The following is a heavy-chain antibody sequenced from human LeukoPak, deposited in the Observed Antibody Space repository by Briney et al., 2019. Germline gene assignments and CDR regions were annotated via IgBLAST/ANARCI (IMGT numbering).Heavy chain of an antibody. CDR1: GYRFTTYW. J-gene: IGHJ4*02. V-gene: IGHV5-51*01. Sequence: GESLKISCDGLGYRFTTYWVAWVRQMPGKGLEWMGIIYPADSDARYSPSFKGQVTISADRSKNTAYLQWNTLKASDTAMYYCARRYCSNTSCTLDSWGQGTQVTVSS. CDR2: IYPADSDA. D-gene: IGHD2-2*01. CDR3: ARRYCSNTSCTLDS.